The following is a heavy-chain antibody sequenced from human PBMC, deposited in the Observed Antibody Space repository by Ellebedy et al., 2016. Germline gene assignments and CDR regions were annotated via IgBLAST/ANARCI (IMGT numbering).Heavy chain of an antibody. D-gene: IGHD6-13*01. CDR2: ISGSGGST. V-gene: IGHV3-23*01. J-gene: IGHJ4*02. CDR3: AKAASQGIAAAGDIDY. CDR1: GFTFSSYA. Sequence: GESLKISXAASGFTFSSYAMSWVRQAPGKGLEWVSAISGSGGSTYYADSVKGRFTISRDNSKNTLYLQMNSLRAEDTAVYYCAKAASQGIAAAGDIDYWGQGTLGTVSS.